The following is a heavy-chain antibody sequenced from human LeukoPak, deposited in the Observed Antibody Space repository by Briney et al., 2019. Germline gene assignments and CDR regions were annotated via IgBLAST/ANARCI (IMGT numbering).Heavy chain of an antibody. Sequence: ASVKVSCKASGYTFTGHYMHWVRQAPGQGLEWMGWINPNSGGTNYAQRFQGRVSMTTDTSVSTAYMELSRLRSDDTAVYYCARGSGSSGYYHTDYWGQGTLVTVSS. D-gene: IGHD3-22*01. V-gene: IGHV1-2*02. J-gene: IGHJ4*02. CDR1: GYTFTGHY. CDR3: ARGSGSSGYYHTDY. CDR2: INPNSGGT.